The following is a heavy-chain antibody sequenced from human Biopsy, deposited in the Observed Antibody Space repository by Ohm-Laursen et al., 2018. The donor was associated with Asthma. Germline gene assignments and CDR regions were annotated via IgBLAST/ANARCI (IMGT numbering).Heavy chain of an antibody. D-gene: IGHD3-10*01. Sequence: SQTLSLTCAVYGGPFSNYYWTWISQPPGKGLEWIGEINHRGSTNYNPALKSRVTLSVDTSKNQFPLKLRSVTAADTAVYYCARSPYYYGLLGPTRGFGVYAVWGHGTLVTVSS. CDR1: GGPFSNYY. CDR3: ARSPYYYGLLGPTRGFGVYAV. CDR2: INHRGST. J-gene: IGHJ3*01. V-gene: IGHV4-34*01.